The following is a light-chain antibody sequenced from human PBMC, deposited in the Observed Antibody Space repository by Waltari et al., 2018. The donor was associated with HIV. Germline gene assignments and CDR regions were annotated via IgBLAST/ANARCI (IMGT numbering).Light chain of an antibody. CDR3: QVWDSNSDQLV. CDR1: NIGSYS. J-gene: IGLJ2*01. V-gene: IGLV3-21*02. Sequence: SYVLTQPPSVSVAPGQTARITCGGNNIGSYSLQWYQQKAGQAPVLVVYDENERPSGSPERFSGSNSGNTANLSSRRVETGDEADYYCQVWDSNSDQLVVGGGTQLTVL. CDR2: DEN.